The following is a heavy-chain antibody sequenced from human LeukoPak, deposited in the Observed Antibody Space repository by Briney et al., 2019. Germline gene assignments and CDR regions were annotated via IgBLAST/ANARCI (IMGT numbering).Heavy chain of an antibody. D-gene: IGHD3-16*01. CDR2: IYSGGTT. CDR3: AKDGGHGAEWYFDL. Sequence: GGSLRLSCAASGFTFSDHYMDWVRQAPGKGLEWVSIIYSGGTTYYADSVKGRFTISRDNSKNTLYLQMNSLRAEDAAVYYCAKDGGHGAEWYFDLWGRGTLVTVSS. J-gene: IGHJ2*01. V-gene: IGHV3-53*01. CDR1: GFTFSDHY.